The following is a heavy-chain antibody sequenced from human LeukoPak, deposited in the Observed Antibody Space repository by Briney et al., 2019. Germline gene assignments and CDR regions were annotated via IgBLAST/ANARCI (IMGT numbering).Heavy chain of an antibody. CDR3: ARDSAAGRVYFDY. CDR2: IIPILGIA. Sequence: ASAKVSCKASGGTFSSYTISWVRQAPGQGLEWMGRIIPILGIANYAQKFQGRVTITADKPTSTAYMELSSLRSEDTAVYYCARDSAAGRVYFDYWGQGTLVTVSS. V-gene: IGHV1-69*04. D-gene: IGHD6-13*01. J-gene: IGHJ4*02. CDR1: GGTFSSYT.